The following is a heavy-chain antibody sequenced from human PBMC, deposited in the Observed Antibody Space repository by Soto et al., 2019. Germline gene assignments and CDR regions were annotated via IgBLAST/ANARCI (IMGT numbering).Heavy chain of an antibody. D-gene: IGHD2-8*02. CDR1: GGTFSSYA. Sequence: SVKVSCKASGGTFSSYAISWVRQAPGQGLEWMGGIIPIFGTANYAQKFQGRVTITADKSTSTAYMELSSLRSEDTAVYYCAASTGGVYYYGMDVWGQGPTVTVSS. V-gene: IGHV1-69*06. CDR3: AASTGGVYYYGMDV. J-gene: IGHJ6*02. CDR2: IIPIFGTA.